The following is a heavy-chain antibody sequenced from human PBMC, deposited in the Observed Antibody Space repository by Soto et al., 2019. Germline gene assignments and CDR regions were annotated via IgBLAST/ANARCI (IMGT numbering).Heavy chain of an antibody. CDR3: VRGYCTTSPCSGDFQF. J-gene: IGHJ1*01. Sequence: QVQLVQSGAELKNPGASVKVACKASGYKFITYFIHWVRQAPGQGLEWMGMIHPSGDTGYAQKFRGRVTMTIDTSTTTAYMELRNLTSEDTAVYFSVRGYCTTSPCSGDFQFWGHGTLVTVSS. CDR1: GYKFITYF. CDR2: IHPSGDT. D-gene: IGHD2-15*01. V-gene: IGHV1-46*01.